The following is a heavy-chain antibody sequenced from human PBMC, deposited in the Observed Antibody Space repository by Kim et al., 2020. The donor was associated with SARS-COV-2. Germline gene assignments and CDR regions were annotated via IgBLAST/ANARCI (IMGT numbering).Heavy chain of an antibody. CDR1: GFTFSSYG. CDR2: ISYDGSNK. Sequence: GGSLRLSCAASGFTFSSYGMHWVRQAPGKGLEWVAVISYDGSNKYYADSVKGRFTISRDNSKNTLYLQMNSLRAEDTAVYYCAKLFPAAGDYWGQGTLVTVSS. J-gene: IGHJ4*02. CDR3: AKLFPAAGDY. V-gene: IGHV3-30*18. D-gene: IGHD6-13*01.